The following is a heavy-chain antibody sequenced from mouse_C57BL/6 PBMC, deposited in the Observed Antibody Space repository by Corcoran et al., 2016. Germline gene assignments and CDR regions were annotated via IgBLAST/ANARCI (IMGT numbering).Heavy chain of an antibody. D-gene: IGHD3-1*01. CDR1: GYTFTDYY. CDR3: ERRGLSGFDY. CDR2: INPNNGVT. V-gene: IGHV1-26*01. Sequence: EVQLQQSGPELVKPGASVKISCKASGYTFTDYYMNGVKQSHGKSLEWIGDINPNNGVTTYNQKFMGKATLNLDKSSSTAYMELRSLTSEDSAVYYCERRGLSGFDYWGQGTTLTVSS. J-gene: IGHJ2*01.